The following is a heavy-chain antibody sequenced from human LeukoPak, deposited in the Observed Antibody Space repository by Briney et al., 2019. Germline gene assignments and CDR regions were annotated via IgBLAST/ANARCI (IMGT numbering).Heavy chain of an antibody. CDR2: ISAYNGNT. D-gene: IGHD6-13*01. CDR3: ARVDSTAAGSWFDP. Sequence: ASVKVSCKASGYTFTSHGISWVRQAPGQGLEWMGWISAYNGNTNYAQKLQGRVTMTTDTSTSTAYMELRSLRSGDTAVYYCARVDSTAAGSWFDPWGQGTLVTVSS. CDR1: GYTFTSHG. V-gene: IGHV1-18*01. J-gene: IGHJ5*02.